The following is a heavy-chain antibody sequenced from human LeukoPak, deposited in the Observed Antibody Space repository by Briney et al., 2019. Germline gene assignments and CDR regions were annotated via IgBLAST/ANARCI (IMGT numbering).Heavy chain of an antibody. J-gene: IGHJ4*02. D-gene: IGHD5-24*01. CDR2: IIPIFGTA. Sequence: SVKVSCKASGGTFSSYAISWVRQAPGQGLEWMGGIIPIFGTANYAQKFQGGVTITTDESTSTAYMELSSLRSEDTAVYYCAREGDGYNGVFDYWGQGTLVTVSS. V-gene: IGHV1-69*05. CDR3: AREGDGYNGVFDY. CDR1: GGTFSSYA.